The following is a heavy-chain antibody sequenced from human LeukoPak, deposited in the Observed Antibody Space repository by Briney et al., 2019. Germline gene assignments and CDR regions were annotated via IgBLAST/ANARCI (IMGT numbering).Heavy chain of an antibody. CDR1: GFTFSSHD. Sequence: PGGSLRLSCAASGFTFSSHDMYWVRQTGKRLEWVAASDSTGDTYYLDSVKGRFTIPRETVKNSLSLQMDSLRVGDTGVYYCARGKTGDDYVVFDYWGQGVLVTVSS. D-gene: IGHD3-10*02. V-gene: IGHV3-13*01. CDR3: ARGKTGDDYVVFDY. CDR2: SDSTGDT. J-gene: IGHJ4*02.